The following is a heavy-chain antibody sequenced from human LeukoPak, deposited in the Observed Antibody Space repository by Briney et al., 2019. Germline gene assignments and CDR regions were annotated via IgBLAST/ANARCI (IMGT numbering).Heavy chain of an antibody. J-gene: IGHJ3*01. CDR2: MSSSGTTI. CDR3: ARDGAFDF. CDR1: GFTFSSYS. V-gene: IGHV3-48*04. Sequence: GGSLRLSCAASGFTFSSYSMNWVRQAPGKGLEWVSYMSSSGTTIHYADSVKGRFTISRDNAKKSLFLQMNSLRADDTAVYYCARDGAFDFWGQGTMVTVSS.